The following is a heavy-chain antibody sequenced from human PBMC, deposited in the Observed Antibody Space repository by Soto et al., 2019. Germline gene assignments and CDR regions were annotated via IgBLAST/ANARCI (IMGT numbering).Heavy chain of an antibody. CDR3: ATLPPTTFVTHYYFDF. CDR2: FDPEDVAT. V-gene: IGHV1-24*01. Sequence: ASVKVSCKASGGTFSVYPINWVRQAPGKGLEWMGSFDPEDVATIYAQNFQGRVTMTEDTSTDTAYMELSSLRSEDTAVYYCATLPPTTFVTHYYFDFWDQGTLVTV. J-gene: IGHJ4*02. CDR1: GGTFSVYP. D-gene: IGHD3-16*01.